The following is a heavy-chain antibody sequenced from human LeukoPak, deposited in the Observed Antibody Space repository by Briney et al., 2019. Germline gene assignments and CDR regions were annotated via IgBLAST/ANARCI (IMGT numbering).Heavy chain of an antibody. CDR3: ARVPDYYGSVGAFDI. Sequence: ASVKVSCKASGYTFTSYAMNWVRQAPGQGLEWMGWININTGNPTYAQGFTGRFVFSLDTSVSTAYLQISSLKAEDTAVYYCARVPDYYGSVGAFDIWGQGTMVTGSS. CDR1: GYTFTSYA. J-gene: IGHJ3*02. CDR2: ININTGNP. V-gene: IGHV7-4-1*02. D-gene: IGHD3-10*01.